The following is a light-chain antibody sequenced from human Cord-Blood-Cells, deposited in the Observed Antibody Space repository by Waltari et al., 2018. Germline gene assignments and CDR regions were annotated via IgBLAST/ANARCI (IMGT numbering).Light chain of an antibody. CDR3: QQYYSTPYT. J-gene: IGKJ2*01. CDR1: QSVLYSSNNKNY. CDR2: WAS. V-gene: IGKV4-1*01. Sequence: DIVMTKSPDSLAVSLGERATINSKSSQSVLYSSNNKNYLAWYQQKPGQPPKLLIYWASTRESGVPDRFSGSGSGTDFTLTISSLQAEDVAVYYCQQYYSTPYTFGQGTKLEIK.